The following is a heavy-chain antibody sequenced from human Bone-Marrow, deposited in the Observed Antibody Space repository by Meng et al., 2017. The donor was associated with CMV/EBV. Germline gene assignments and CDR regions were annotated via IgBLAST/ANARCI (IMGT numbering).Heavy chain of an antibody. J-gene: IGHJ5*02. Sequence: YGGSFSGYYWSCIRQPPVKGLEWIGEINHSGSTNYNPSLKSRVTIAVDTSKNQFSLKLSSVTAADTAVYYCARVPPRRATVLYNWFDPWGQGTLVTVSS. D-gene: IGHD4-11*01. CDR3: ARVPPRRATVLYNWFDP. CDR1: GGSFSGYY. V-gene: IGHV4-34*01. CDR2: INHSGST.